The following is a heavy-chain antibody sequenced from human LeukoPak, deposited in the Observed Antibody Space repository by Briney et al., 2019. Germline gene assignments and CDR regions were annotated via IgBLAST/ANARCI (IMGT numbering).Heavy chain of an antibody. V-gene: IGHV4-39*07. CDR2: IYYSGST. J-gene: IGHJ5*02. Sequence: SETLSLTCTVSGGSISSSSYYWGWIRQPPGKGLEWIGSIYYSGSTYYNPSLKSRVTISVDTSKNQFSLKLSSVTAADTAVYYCARVNYYDSSGYSLEMYNWFDPWGQGTLVTVSS. CDR3: ARVNYYDSSGYSLEMYNWFDP. CDR1: GGSISSSSYY. D-gene: IGHD3-22*01.